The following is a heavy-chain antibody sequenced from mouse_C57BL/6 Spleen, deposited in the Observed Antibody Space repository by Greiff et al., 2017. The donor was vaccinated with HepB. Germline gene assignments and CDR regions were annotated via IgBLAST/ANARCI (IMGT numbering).Heavy chain of an antibody. CDR3: ARGAIVSPSYYFDY. Sequence: VQLQQSGPELVKPGASVKMSCKASGYTFTDYNMHWVKQSHGKSLEWIGYINPNNGGTSYNQKFKGKATLTVNKSSSTAYMELRSLTSEDSAVYYCARGAIVSPSYYFDYWGQGTTLTVSS. CDR1: GYTFTDYN. CDR2: INPNNGGT. V-gene: IGHV1-22*01. J-gene: IGHJ2*01. D-gene: IGHD2-12*01.